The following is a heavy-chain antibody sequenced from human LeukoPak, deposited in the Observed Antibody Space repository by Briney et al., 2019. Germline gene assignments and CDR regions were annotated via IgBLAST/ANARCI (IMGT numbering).Heavy chain of an antibody. J-gene: IGHJ4*02. CDR1: GFAFDDYG. V-gene: IGHV3-11*06. CDR3: ASLRLLLSPFDY. Sequence: GGSLRLSCAASGFAFDDYGMSWVRQAPGRGLEWVSYISGSSTYTNYADSVKGRFTISRDNAKNSLYLQMNSLRAEDTAVYYCASLRLLLSPFDYWGQGTLVTVSS. D-gene: IGHD2-21*02. CDR2: ISGSSTYT.